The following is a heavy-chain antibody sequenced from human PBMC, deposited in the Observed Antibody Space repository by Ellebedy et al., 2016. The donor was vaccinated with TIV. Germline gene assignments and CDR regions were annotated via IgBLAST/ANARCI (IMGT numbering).Heavy chain of an antibody. J-gene: IGHJ3*01. CDR3: ALYGDYTHVVFGV. CDR1: GYNFISKW. Sequence: GESLKISCEASGYNFISKWIHWVRQMPGGGLEWLGNVNPSDSSTNYRPSFRGHVTISIDTSFRTTYLQWSSLRASDTAIYYCALYGDYTHVVFGVWGQGTVLTVSS. V-gene: IGHV5-10-1*01. CDR2: VNPSDSST. D-gene: IGHD4-17*01.